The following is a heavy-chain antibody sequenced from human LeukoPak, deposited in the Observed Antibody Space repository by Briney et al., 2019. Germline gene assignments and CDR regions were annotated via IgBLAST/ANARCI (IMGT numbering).Heavy chain of an antibody. CDR3: ARDPDGSEAYFDY. CDR1: GFTFSIFG. CDR2: ISSGSGYI. Sequence: GGSLRLSCAASGFTFSIFGMNWVRQAPEKGLEWVSSISSGSGYIYYADSVKGRFTISRDNAKNSLYLQMNSLRADDTAVYYCARDPDGSEAYFDYWGQGTLVTVSS. J-gene: IGHJ4*02. D-gene: IGHD5-24*01. V-gene: IGHV3-21*01.